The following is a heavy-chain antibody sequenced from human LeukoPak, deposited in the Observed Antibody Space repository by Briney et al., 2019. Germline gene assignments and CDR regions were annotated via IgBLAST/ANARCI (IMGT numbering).Heavy chain of an antibody. CDR2: ISYDGSNK. D-gene: IGHD6-19*01. CDR1: GFTFSSYA. CDR3: ARARGSLGWYSDY. J-gene: IGHJ4*02. Sequence: PGGSLRLSCAASGFTFSSYAMHWVRQAPGKGLEWVAVISYDGSNKYYADSVKGRFTISRDNSKNTLYLQMNSLRVEDTAVYYCARARGSLGWYSDYWGQGTLVTVSS. V-gene: IGHV3-30-3*01.